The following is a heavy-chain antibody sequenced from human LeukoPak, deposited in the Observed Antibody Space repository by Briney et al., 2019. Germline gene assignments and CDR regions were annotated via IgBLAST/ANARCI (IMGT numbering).Heavy chain of an antibody. J-gene: IGHJ4*02. Sequence: GGSLRLSCAASGFTFSSYAMSWGRHGPGRGLERVSAISGSGGGTSYADTVKGRFTISRDNSKNTLYLQMSSLTAGDTAVFSCPKDRGAAAGLPGYWGEGRMAAVSS. V-gene: IGHV3-23*01. CDR3: PKDRGAAAGLPGY. CDR2: ISGSGGGT. CDR1: GFTFSSYA. D-gene: IGHD6-13*01.